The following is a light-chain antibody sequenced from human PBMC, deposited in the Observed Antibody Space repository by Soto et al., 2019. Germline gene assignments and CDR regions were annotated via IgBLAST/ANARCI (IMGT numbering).Light chain of an antibody. CDR3: QSYDIILGGSGV. CDR2: GSN. Sequence: QSVLTQPPSVSGAPGQRVTISCTGSSSNIGADYGVHWYQQFPGTAPKLLIDGSNNRPSGVPDRFSGSKSGTSASLTITGLQADDEADYYCQSYDIILGGSGVFGGGTKLTVL. J-gene: IGLJ3*02. CDR1: SSNIGADYG. V-gene: IGLV1-40*01.